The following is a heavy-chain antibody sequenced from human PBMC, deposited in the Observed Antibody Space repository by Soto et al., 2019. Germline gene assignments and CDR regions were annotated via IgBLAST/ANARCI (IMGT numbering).Heavy chain of an antibody. J-gene: IGHJ6*02. Sequence: QVQLVQSGAEVKKPGSSVKVSCKASGGTFSSYAISWVRQAPGQGLEWMGGIIPISGTANYAQKFQGRVTITADESTSTAYMELSSLRSEDTAVYYCARADSRYDFWSGYGMDVWGQGTTVTVSS. V-gene: IGHV1-69*01. D-gene: IGHD3-3*01. CDR1: GGTFSSYA. CDR2: IIPISGTA. CDR3: ARADSRYDFWSGYGMDV.